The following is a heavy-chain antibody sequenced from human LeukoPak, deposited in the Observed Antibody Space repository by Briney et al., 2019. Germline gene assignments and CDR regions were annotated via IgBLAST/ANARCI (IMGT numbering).Heavy chain of an antibody. V-gene: IGHV1-2*02. J-gene: IGHJ4*02. CDR2: INPKTGGT. CDR3: ARGGFGSGNYFNF. D-gene: IGHD3-10*01. CDR1: VYTFTDYF. Sequence: ASVKVSCKAPVYTFTDYFIHWVRQAPGQVFEWMGWINPKTGGTNHAQKFQGRLSMTTDTSINTAYMELSGLRPDDTAIYYCARGGFGSGNYFNFWGQGTLISVSS.